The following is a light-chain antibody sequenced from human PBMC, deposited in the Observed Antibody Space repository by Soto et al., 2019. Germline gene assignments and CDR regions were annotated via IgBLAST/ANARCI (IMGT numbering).Light chain of an antibody. CDR1: QSVSSN. Sequence: EIVMTQSPATLAVSPGERATLSCRASQSVSSNFAWYQQKPGQARRLLSYGASTRATSIPARFSGSGAGTEFTLTISSLQSEDFAVYSCPQYNNRPYTFGQGTKLELK. CDR3: PQYNNRPYT. J-gene: IGKJ2*01. CDR2: GAS. V-gene: IGKV3-15*01.